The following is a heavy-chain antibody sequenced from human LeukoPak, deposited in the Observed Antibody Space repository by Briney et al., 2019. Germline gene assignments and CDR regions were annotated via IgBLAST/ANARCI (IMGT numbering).Heavy chain of an antibody. V-gene: IGHV4-61*02. J-gene: IGHJ3*02. CDR2: IYTSGST. Sequence: SQTLSLTCTVSGGSISSGSYYWSWIRQPAGKGLEWIGRIYTSGSTNYNPSLKSRVTISVDTSKNQFSLKLSSVTAADTAVYYCARVGDFWEAFDIWGQGTMVTVSS. CDR1: GGSISSGSYY. D-gene: IGHD3-3*01. CDR3: ARVGDFWEAFDI.